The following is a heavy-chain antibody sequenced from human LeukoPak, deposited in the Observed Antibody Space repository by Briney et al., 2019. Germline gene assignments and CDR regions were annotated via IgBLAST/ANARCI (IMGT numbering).Heavy chain of an antibody. Sequence: GSLRLSCAASGVTLRNYAMTWVRQAPGKGLQWVSVISGDGESTYYAGSVRGRFTISRDNSKNTMYLQMNNLRAEDTAIYYCAKDRDCSSTGCYVFANWGQGTLVAVSS. J-gene: IGHJ4*02. CDR1: GVTLRNYA. CDR2: ISGDGEST. D-gene: IGHD2-2*01. CDR3: AKDRDCSSTGCYVFAN. V-gene: IGHV3-23*01.